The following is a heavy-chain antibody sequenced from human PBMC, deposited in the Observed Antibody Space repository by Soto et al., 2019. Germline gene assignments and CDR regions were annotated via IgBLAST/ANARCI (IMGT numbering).Heavy chain of an antibody. CDR2: ISYSGST. V-gene: IGHV4-30-4*01. CDR3: ARVVISIVVWFDP. D-gene: IGHD1-26*01. Sequence: SETLSLTCTVSGGSISSGDYYWSWIRQPPGKGLEWIGYISYSGSTYYNPSLKSRVTISVDTSKNQFSLKLSSVTAADTAVYYCARVVISIVVWFDPWGQGTLVTVSS. CDR1: GGSISSGDYY. J-gene: IGHJ5*02.